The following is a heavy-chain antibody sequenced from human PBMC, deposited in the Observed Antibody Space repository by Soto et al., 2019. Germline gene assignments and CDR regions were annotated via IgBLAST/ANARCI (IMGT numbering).Heavy chain of an antibody. CDR3: ARVVDTAMVKVPNGFDP. D-gene: IGHD5-18*01. J-gene: IGHJ5*02. CDR1: GGTFSSYA. Sequence: QVQLVQSGAEVKKPGSSVKVSCKASGGTFSSYAISWVRQAPGQGLEWMGGIIPIFATANYAQKFQGRVTITADESTSTAYMELSSLRSEDTAVYYCARVVDTAMVKVPNGFDPRGQGTLVTVSS. V-gene: IGHV1-69*01. CDR2: IIPIFATA.